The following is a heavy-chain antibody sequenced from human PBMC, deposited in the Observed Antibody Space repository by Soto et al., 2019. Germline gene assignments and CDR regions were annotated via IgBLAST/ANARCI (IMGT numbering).Heavy chain of an antibody. D-gene: IGHD2-15*01. Sequence: PSETLSLTCAVSGGSISSSNWWRWVRQPPGKGLEWIGEIYHSGSTNYNPSLKSRVTISVDKSKNQFSLKLSSVTAADTAVYYCARDPGYEGYCSGGSCSEAWFDPWGQGTLVTVSS. CDR1: GGSISSSNW. J-gene: IGHJ5*02. CDR2: IYHSGST. CDR3: ARDPGYEGYCSGGSCSEAWFDP. V-gene: IGHV4-4*02.